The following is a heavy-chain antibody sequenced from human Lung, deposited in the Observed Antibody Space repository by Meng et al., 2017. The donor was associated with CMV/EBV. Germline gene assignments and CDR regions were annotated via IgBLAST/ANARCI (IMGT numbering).Heavy chain of an antibody. CDR2: ISAYNANT. V-gene: IGHV1-18*01. D-gene: IGHD3-9*01. J-gene: IGHJ4*02. Sequence: QFPRVHSGAEVKEPGDSMKGSCKASGYTFASFGVNGGRQAPGQGLEWMGWISAYNANTNYAQNLQGRVTMTTDTSTSTVYMEVRSLRSDDTAVYYCARVWNYDILTGYYTHYFDYWGQGTLVTVSS. CDR3: ARVWNYDILTGYYTHYFDY. CDR1: GYTFASFG.